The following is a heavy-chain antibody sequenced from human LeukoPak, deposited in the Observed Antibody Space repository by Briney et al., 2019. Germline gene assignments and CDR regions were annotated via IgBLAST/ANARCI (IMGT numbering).Heavy chain of an antibody. CDR1: GYTFTGYY. V-gene: IGHV1-2*02. CDR2: INPNSGGT. J-gene: IGHJ4*02. Sequence: EASVKVSCKASGYTFTGYYMHWVRQAPGQGLEWMGWINPNSGGTNYAQKFQGRVTMTRDTSISTAYMELSRLRSDDTAVYYCARRRSSGWYADYWGQGTLVTVSS. CDR3: ARRRSSGWYADY. D-gene: IGHD6-19*01.